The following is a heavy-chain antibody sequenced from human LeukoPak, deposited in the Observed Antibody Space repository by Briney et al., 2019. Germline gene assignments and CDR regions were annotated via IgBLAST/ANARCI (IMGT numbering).Heavy chain of an antibody. J-gene: IGHJ4*02. CDR1: GGSFSGYY. V-gene: IGHV4-34*01. Sequence: SETLSLTCAVYGGSFSGYYWSWIRQPPGKGLEWIGEINHSGSTNYNPSLKSRVTISVDTSKNQFSLKLSSVTAADTAVYYCAGGYSYGLNYFDYWGQGALVTVSS. CDR2: INHSGST. CDR3: AGGYSYGLNYFDY. D-gene: IGHD5-18*01.